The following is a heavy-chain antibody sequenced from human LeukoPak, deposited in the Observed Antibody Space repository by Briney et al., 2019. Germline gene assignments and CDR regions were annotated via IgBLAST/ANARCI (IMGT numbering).Heavy chain of an antibody. J-gene: IGHJ4*02. CDR2: ISYDGSNK. CDR1: GFTFSSYG. Sequence: GGSLRVSCAASGFTFSSYGMHWVRQAPGKGLEWVAVISYDGSNKYYADSVKGRFTISRDNSKNTLYLQMNSLRAEDTAVYYCAKDRDFGYWGQGTLVTVSS. V-gene: IGHV3-30*18. CDR3: AKDRDFGY.